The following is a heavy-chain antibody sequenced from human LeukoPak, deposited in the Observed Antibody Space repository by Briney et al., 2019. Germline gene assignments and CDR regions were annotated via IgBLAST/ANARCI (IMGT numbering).Heavy chain of an antibody. CDR2: IYYSGST. CDR1: GVSISSYY. Sequence: SETLSLTCTVSGVSISSYYWSWVRQPPGKGREWVGYIYYSGSTNYIPSLRSRLTISVDTSKNQFSLKLSSVTAADPAVYYCAREDITGTASYFDYWGQGTLVTVSS. J-gene: IGHJ4*02. CDR3: AREDITGTASYFDY. D-gene: IGHD1-7*01. V-gene: IGHV4-59*01.